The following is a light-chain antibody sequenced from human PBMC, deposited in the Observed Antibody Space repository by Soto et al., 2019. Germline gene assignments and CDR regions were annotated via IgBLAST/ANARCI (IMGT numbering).Light chain of an antibody. CDR3: SSYTSSSLHL. V-gene: IGLV2-14*03. CDR2: DVS. J-gene: IGLJ1*01. Sequence: QSALTQPASVSGSPGQSITISCTGTSSDVGGYNYVSWYQQHPGKAPKLMIYDVSNRPSGVSNRFSGSKSGNTASLTISGLQAEDEADYYCSSYTSSSLHLFGTGTKVTVL. CDR1: SSDVGGYNY.